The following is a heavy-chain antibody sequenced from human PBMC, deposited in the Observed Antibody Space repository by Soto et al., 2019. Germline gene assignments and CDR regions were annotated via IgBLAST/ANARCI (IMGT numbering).Heavy chain of an antibody. V-gene: IGHV3-9*01. Sequence: PGGSLRLSCAASGFTFDDYAMYWVRQVPGKGLEWVSGISWNSGRIGYADSVKGRFTISRDNAKNSLYLQMNSLRPEDKALYYCTKARLWGGDGYNSYYYNAMDVWGQGTTVTVSS. J-gene: IGHJ6*02. CDR2: ISWNSGRI. CDR1: GFTFDDYA. D-gene: IGHD3-16*01. CDR3: TKARLWGGDGYNSYYYNAMDV.